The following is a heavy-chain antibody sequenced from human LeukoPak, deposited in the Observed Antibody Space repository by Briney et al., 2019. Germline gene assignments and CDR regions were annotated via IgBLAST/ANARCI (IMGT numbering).Heavy chain of an antibody. J-gene: IGHJ6*02. V-gene: IGHV3-30*02. CDR1: GFTFSSYG. D-gene: IGHD2-21*02. Sequence: GGSLRLSCAASGFTFSSYGMHWVRQAPGKGLEWVAFIRYDGSKNYYADSVKGRFTISRDNSRNTLDLQMNSLRAEDTAVYYCARDVVTANPGRYGMDVWGQGTTVTVSS. CDR2: IRYDGSKN. CDR3: ARDVVTANPGRYGMDV.